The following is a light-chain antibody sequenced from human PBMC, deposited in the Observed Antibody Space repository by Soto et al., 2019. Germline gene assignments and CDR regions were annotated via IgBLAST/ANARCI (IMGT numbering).Light chain of an antibody. J-gene: IGKJ1*01. CDR1: QSVLHSSNNKYY. V-gene: IGKV4-1*01. Sequence: DIVMTQSPDSLAVSLGERATINCKSTQSVLHSSNNKYYVAWYQQKPRQPPKLLIYWASARESGVPDRFSGGGSGTDFTLTISSLQAEDVAVYYCNQDHSIPWTFGQGTKVEIK. CDR3: NQDHSIPWT. CDR2: WAS.